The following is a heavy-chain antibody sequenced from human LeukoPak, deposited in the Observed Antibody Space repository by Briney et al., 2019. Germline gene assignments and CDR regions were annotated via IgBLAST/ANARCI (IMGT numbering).Heavy chain of an antibody. Sequence: GGSLRLSCAASGFTFNSYSMNWVRQAPGKGLEWVAHIKQDGSEKYYVDSVKGRFTISRDNAKNSLYLQMNSLRAEDTAVYYCARDATPYYDSSGYLDYWGQGTLVTVSS. D-gene: IGHD3-22*01. CDR1: GFTFNSYS. CDR3: ARDATPYYDSSGYLDY. V-gene: IGHV3-7*01. CDR2: IKQDGSEK. J-gene: IGHJ4*02.